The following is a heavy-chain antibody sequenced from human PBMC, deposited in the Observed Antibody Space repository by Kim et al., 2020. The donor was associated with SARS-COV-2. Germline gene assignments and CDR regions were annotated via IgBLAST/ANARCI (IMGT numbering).Heavy chain of an antibody. CDR3: ARDRGYGDDTFDY. V-gene: IGHV1-18*01. J-gene: IGHJ4*02. D-gene: IGHD5-18*01. Sequence: NCARKLRGRDTLTLDTSTSTVYMEMRSLTSDDTAVYFCARDRGYGDDTFDYWGQGTLVTVSS.